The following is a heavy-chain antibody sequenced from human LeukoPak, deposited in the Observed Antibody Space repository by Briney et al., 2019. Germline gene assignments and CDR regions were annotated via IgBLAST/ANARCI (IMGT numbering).Heavy chain of an antibody. Sequence: PSETLSLTCTVSGGSISSYYWSWIRQPPGKGLEWIGYIYYSGSTNYNPSLKSRVTISVDTSKNQFSLKLSSVTAADTAVYYYARPAGYSSSWSPRDAFDIWGQGTMVTVSS. D-gene: IGHD6-13*01. J-gene: IGHJ3*02. CDR1: GGSISSYY. V-gene: IGHV4-59*08. CDR2: IYYSGST. CDR3: ARPAGYSSSWSPRDAFDI.